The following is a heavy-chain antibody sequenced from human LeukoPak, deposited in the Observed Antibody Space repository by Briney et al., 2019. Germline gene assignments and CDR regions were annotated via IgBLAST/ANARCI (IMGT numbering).Heavy chain of an antibody. CDR2: ISGSGGNT. CDR3: AKADSITLVRGVVKFDF. Sequence: PGRSLRLSCAASGFTFSSYAMNWVRQAPGKGLEWVSGISGSGGNTYYADSVKGRFTISRDNSKNTLFPQMNSLRAEDTAVYYCAKADSITLVRGVVKFDFWGQGTLVTVSS. D-gene: IGHD3-10*01. CDR1: GFTFSSYA. V-gene: IGHV3-23*01. J-gene: IGHJ4*02.